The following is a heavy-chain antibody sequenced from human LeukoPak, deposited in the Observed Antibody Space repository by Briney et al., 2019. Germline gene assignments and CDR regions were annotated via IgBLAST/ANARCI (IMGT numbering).Heavy chain of an antibody. V-gene: IGHV3-53*01. CDR1: GFTVSSNY. CDR2: IYSGGST. CDR3: ARVGSSSPPRV. J-gene: IGHJ4*02. Sequence: PGGSLRLSCAASGFTVSSNYMSWVRQAPGKGLEWVSVIYSGGSTYYADSVKGRSTISRDNSKNTLYLQMNSLRAEDTAVYYCARVGSSSPPRVWGQGTLVTVSS. D-gene: IGHD6-13*01.